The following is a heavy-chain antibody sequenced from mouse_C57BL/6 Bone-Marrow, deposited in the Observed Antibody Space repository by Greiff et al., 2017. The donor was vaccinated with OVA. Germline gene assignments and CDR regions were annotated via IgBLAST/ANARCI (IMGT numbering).Heavy chain of an antibody. CDR2: IYPGDGDT. Sequence: QVQLQQSGPELVKPGASVKISCKASGYAFSSSWMNWVKQRPGKGLEWIGRIYPGDGDTNYNGKFKGKATLTADKSSSTAYMQLSSLTSEDSAVYFCARGYSNYLDWYFDVWGTGTTVTVSS. D-gene: IGHD2-5*01. CDR1: GYAFSSSW. J-gene: IGHJ1*03. V-gene: IGHV1-82*01. CDR3: ARGYSNYLDWYFDV.